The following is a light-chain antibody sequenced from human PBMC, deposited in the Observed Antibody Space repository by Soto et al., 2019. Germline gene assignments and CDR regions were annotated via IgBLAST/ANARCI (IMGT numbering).Light chain of an antibody. CDR1: QSISTY. Sequence: DIQMTQSPSSLSASVGDRVTITCRASQSISTYLKWYRQKPGKAPELLIFRASNLQSGVPSRFSGSGSGTDFTLTISSLQIEDFATYYCRQSYSVHTFGQGTRLEIK. J-gene: IGKJ5*01. CDR2: RAS. V-gene: IGKV1-39*01. CDR3: RQSYSVHT.